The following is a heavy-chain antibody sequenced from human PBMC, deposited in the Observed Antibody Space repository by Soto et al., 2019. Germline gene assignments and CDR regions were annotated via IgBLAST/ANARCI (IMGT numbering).Heavy chain of an antibody. J-gene: IGHJ1*01. V-gene: IGHV1-24*01. CDR1: GYTLTDLS. CDR3: APGLSGSGGLNVCSFVL. Sequence: GASVKVSCKVSGYTLTDLSIHWVLQAPGKGLEWMGGFDPEDGRKIYTQNFTGRVTATEDTSPETAYMELSSLRYEDTAASCSAPGLSGSGGLNVCSFVLGGRATLVPVS. D-gene: IGHD3-16*01. CDR2: FDPEDGRK.